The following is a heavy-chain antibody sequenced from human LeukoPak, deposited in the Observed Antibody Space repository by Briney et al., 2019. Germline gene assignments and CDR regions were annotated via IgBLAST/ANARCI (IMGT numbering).Heavy chain of an antibody. CDR1: GFTFSSYS. D-gene: IGHD3-10*01. J-gene: IGHJ6*03. CDR3: ASLKDYGSEYYYYYYYMDV. V-gene: IGHV3-21*01. Sequence: AGGSLRLSCAASGFTFSSYSMNWVRQAPGKGLEWVSSISSSSSYIYYADSVKGRFTISRDNAKNSLYLQMNSLRAEDTAMYYCASLKDYGSEYYYYYYYMDVWGKGTTVTVSS. CDR2: ISSSSSYI.